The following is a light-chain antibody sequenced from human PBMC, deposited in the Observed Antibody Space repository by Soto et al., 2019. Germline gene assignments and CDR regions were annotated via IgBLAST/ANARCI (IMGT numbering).Light chain of an antibody. CDR3: QQRYSTLLT. CDR2: AAS. Sequence: DIQMTQSPSSLSASVGDRVTITCRARQSISSYLNWYQQKPGKAPKLLISAASSLQSGAPSRFSGSGSCTDFTLTSSSLQPQYVATYDCQQRYSTLLTFGEGTKLEIK. CDR1: QSISSY. J-gene: IGKJ2*01. V-gene: IGKV1-39*01.